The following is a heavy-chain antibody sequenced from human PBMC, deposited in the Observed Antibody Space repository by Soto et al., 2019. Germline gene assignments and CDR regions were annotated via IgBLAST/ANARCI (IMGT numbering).Heavy chain of an antibody. D-gene: IGHD3-9*01. Sequence: SETLSLTCDVHGDSLSGYAWSWIRQPPGKCLEWIGEITFRGVTNYHPSLKSRLSMSVDTSKNRISLNVSSVTAADTALYFCARKLESSIRHVEWFSYKWFDPWGPGTLVTVSS. J-gene: IGHJ5*02. CDR3: ARKLESSIRHVEWFSYKWFDP. CDR2: ITFRGVT. V-gene: IGHV4-34*01. CDR1: GDSLSGYA.